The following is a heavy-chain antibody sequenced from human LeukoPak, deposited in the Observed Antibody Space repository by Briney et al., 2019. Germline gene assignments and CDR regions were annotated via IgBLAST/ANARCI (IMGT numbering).Heavy chain of an antibody. CDR1: GYTLTSYA. Sequence: ASVKVSCKASGYTLTSYAMYWVRQAPGQRLEWMGWINAGNGNTKYSQKFQGRVTITRDTSASTVYMELTSLRSEDTAVYYCGRSDYGDYGITYWGQGTLVTVSS. CDR3: GRSDYGDYGITY. CDR2: INAGNGNT. J-gene: IGHJ4*02. D-gene: IGHD4-17*01. V-gene: IGHV1-3*01.